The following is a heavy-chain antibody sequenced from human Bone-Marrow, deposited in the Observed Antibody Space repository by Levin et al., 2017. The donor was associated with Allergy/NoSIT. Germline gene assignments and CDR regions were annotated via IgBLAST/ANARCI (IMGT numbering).Heavy chain of an antibody. J-gene: IGHJ6*02. D-gene: IGHD2-2*01. CDR3: AKDHDSTRAYGMDV. V-gene: IGHV3-9*01. Sequence: PGGSLRLSCTASGFTLGDYAMHWVRQAPGKGLEWVSSISWKSVTLGYADSVKGRFTISRDNVKNSLYLQMDSLRAEDTALYYCAKDHDSTRAYGMDVWGQGTTVTVSS. CDR1: GFTLGDYA. CDR2: ISWKSVTL.